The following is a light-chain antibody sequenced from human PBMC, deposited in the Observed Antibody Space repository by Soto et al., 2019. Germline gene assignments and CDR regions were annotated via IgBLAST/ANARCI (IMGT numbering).Light chain of an antibody. CDR2: GAS. CDR1: QSVSSN. Sequence: EIVMTQSPATLSVSPGERATLSCRASQSVSSNLAWYQQKPGQAPRLLIYGASTRAPGIPARFSGSGSGTEFTLTISSLQSEDFAVYYCQQYNNCPSITFGQGTRLEIK. CDR3: QQYNNCPSIT. J-gene: IGKJ5*01. V-gene: IGKV3-15*01.